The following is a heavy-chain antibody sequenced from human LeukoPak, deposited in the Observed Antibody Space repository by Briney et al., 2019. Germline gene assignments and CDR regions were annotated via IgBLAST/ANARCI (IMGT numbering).Heavy chain of an antibody. CDR2: IYYSGST. CDR1: GGSISSSSYY. J-gene: IGHJ5*02. CDR3: ARSPFGGLLSSWFDP. V-gene: IGHV4-39*01. Sequence: SETLSLTCTVSGGSISSSSYYWGWIRQPPGKGLEWIGSIYYSGSTCYNPSLKSRVTISVDTSKNQFSLKLSSVTAADTAVYYCARSPFGGLLSSWFDPWGQGTLVTVSS. D-gene: IGHD3-10*01.